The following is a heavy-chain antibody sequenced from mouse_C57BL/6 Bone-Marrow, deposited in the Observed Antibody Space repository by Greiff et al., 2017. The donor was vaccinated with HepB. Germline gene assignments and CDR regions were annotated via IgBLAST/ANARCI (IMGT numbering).Heavy chain of an antibody. CDR3: ARREYYGSSYYAMDY. CDR2: ISYDGSN. D-gene: IGHD1-1*01. Sequence: VQLKQSGPGLVKPSQSLSLTCSVTGYSITSGYYWNWIRQFPGNKLEWMGYISYDGSNNYNPSLKNRISITRDTSKNQFFLKLNSVTTEDTATYYCARREYYGSSYYAMDYWGQGTSVTVSS. J-gene: IGHJ4*01. CDR1: GYSITSGYY. V-gene: IGHV3-6*01.